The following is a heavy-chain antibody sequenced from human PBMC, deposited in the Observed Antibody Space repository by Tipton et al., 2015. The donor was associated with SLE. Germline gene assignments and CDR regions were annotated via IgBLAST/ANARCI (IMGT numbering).Heavy chain of an antibody. CDR2: IYTSGST. Sequence: GLVKPSETLSLTCAVYGGSFSGYYWSWIRQPPGKGLEWIGYIYTSGSTNYNPSLKSRVTISVDTSKNQFSLKLTSVTAADTAVYYCARVEEYFISSGYFDYWGHGTLVTVSS. CDR1: GGSFSGYY. V-gene: IGHV4-4*09. CDR3: ARVEEYFISSGYFDY. D-gene: IGHD6-6*01. J-gene: IGHJ4*01.